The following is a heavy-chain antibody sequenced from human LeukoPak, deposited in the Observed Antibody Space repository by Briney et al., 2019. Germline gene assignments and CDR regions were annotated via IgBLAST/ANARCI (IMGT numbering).Heavy chain of an antibody. D-gene: IGHD1-14*01. CDR1: GFPLSTTGMR. V-gene: IGHV2-70*04. CDR3: AREPGNWFDP. Sequence: SGPTLVNPTQTLTLTCTFSGFPLSTTGMRVSWIRQPPGKALEWLARIDWDDDKFYSTSLKTRLTISKDTSKNQVVLTMTNMDPVDTATYYCAREPGNWFDPWGQGTLVTVSS. J-gene: IGHJ5*02. CDR2: IDWDDDK.